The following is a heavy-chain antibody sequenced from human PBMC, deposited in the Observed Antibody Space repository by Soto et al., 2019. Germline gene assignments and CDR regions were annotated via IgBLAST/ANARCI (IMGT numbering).Heavy chain of an antibody. Sequence: SETLSLTCAVYGGSFSGYYWSWIRQPPGKGLEWVGEINHSGSTNYNPSLKSRVTISVDTSKNQFSLKLSSVTAADTAVYYCARGFRRPYGSGSPGNWFDPWGQGTLVTVSS. D-gene: IGHD3-10*01. V-gene: IGHV4-34*01. CDR3: ARGFRRPYGSGSPGNWFDP. CDR2: INHSGST. J-gene: IGHJ5*02. CDR1: GGSFSGYY.